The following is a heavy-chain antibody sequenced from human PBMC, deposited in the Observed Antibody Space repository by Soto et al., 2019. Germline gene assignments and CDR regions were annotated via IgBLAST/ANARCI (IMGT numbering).Heavy chain of an antibody. CDR3: ARDYYDSSGYIYFDY. J-gene: IGHJ4*02. D-gene: IGHD3-22*01. V-gene: IGHV4-61*01. CDR1: GGSVSSGSSY. Sequence: PSETRSLTSTVSGGSVSSGSSYWSWFRQPPGKGLEWIGYIYYSGSTNYNPSLKSRVTISVDTSKNQFSLKLSSVTAADTAVYYCARDYYDSSGYIYFDYWGQGTLVTVSS. CDR2: IYYSGST.